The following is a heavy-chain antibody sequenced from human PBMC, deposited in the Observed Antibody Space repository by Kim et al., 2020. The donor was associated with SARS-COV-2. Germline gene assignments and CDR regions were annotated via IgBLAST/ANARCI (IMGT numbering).Heavy chain of an antibody. D-gene: IGHD6-19*01. CDR3: ARHAVVGTPHGYLDY. J-gene: IGHJ4*02. CDR1: AGSSSSRSYY. Sequence: SETLSLTCTVSAGSSSSRSYYWGWIRQPPGKGLEWIGSIYYSGSTYYNPSLKSRVTISVDAPKNEVSLKLSSVTAADTAVYYCARHAVVGTPHGYLDYWSQGDLVTVSS. V-gene: IGHV4-39*01. CDR2: IYYSGST.